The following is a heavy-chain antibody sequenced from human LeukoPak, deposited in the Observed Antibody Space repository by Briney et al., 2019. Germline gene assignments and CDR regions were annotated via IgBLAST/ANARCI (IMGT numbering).Heavy chain of an antibody. CDR1: GGSFSGYY. V-gene: IGHV4-34*01. J-gene: IGHJ4*02. Sequence: KTSETLSLTCAVYGGSFSGYYWSWIRQPPGKGLEWIGEIYHSGSTNYNPSLKSRVTISVDKSKNQFSLKLSSVTAADTAVYYCARGAAGRYYFDYWGQGTLVTVSS. D-gene: IGHD6-13*01. CDR3: ARGAAGRYYFDY. CDR2: IYHSGST.